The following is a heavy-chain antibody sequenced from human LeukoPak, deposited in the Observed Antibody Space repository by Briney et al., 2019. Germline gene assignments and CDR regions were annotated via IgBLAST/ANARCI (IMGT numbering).Heavy chain of an antibody. D-gene: IGHD2-15*01. CDR2: ISGSPDNT. Sequence: GGSLRLSCVVSGFTFRSYAMYWVRQAPGKGLEWVSEISGSPDNTYYADSVKGRFATSRDYSRNTLYLQMNSLRAEDTAVYYCAVGWSRGGAYYYGMDVWGQGTTVTVSS. CDR3: AVGWSRGGAYYYGMDV. CDR1: GFTFRSYA. J-gene: IGHJ6*02. V-gene: IGHV3-23*01.